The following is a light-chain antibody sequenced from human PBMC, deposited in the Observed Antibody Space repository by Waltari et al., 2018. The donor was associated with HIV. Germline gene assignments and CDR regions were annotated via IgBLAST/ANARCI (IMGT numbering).Light chain of an antibody. Sequence: QSALTQPASVSGSPGQSITISCTGTSSDVGGYNNVSWYQQHPGKAPKLMIYAVSNRPSGVSNRFSGSKSDNTASLTISGLQAEDEADYYCSSYTSSRSYVFGTGTRVTV. V-gene: IGLV2-14*03. CDR2: AVS. CDR1: SSDVGGYNN. J-gene: IGLJ1*01. CDR3: SSYTSSRSYV.